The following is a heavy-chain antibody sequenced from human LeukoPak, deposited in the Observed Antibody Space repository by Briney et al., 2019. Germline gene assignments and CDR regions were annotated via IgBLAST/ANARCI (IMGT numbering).Heavy chain of an antibody. D-gene: IGHD4-17*01. J-gene: IGHJ4*02. CDR1: GFTFSSYS. CDR2: ISSSSTI. Sequence: PGGSLRLSCAASGFTFSSYSMNWVRQAPGKGLEWVSYISSSSTIYYADSVKGRFTISRDNAKNSLYLQMNSLRAEDTAVYYCARDLYGDYSLYYWGQGTLVTVSS. V-gene: IGHV3-48*04. CDR3: ARDLYGDYSLYY.